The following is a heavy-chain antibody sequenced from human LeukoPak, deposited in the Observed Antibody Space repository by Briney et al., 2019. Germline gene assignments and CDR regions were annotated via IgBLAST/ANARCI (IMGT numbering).Heavy chain of an antibody. CDR3: ARVAQGPASYYYGSGRNWLDP. CDR2: ISAYNGNT. CDR1: GYTFTSYG. V-gene: IGHV1-18*01. D-gene: IGHD3-10*01. Sequence: ASVKVSCKASGYTFTSYGISWVRQAPGQGLEWMGWISAYNGNTNYAQKLQGRVTMTTDTSTSTAYMELRSLRSDDTAVYYCARVAQGPASYYYGSGRNWLDPWGQGTLVTVSS. J-gene: IGHJ5*02.